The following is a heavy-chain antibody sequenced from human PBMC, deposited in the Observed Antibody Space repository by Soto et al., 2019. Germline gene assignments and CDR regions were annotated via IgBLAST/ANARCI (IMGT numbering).Heavy chain of an antibody. V-gene: IGHV1-2*02. J-gene: IGHJ3*02. CDR2: INPNSGGT. CDR3: ARVTAFGQRPWAFDI. D-gene: IGHD3-10*01. CDR1: GYTFTGYY. Sequence: ASVKVSCKASGYTFTGYYMHWVRQAPGQGLEWMGWINPNSGGTNYAQKFQGRVTMTRDTSISTAYMELSRLRSDDTAVYYCARVTAFGQRPWAFDIWGQGTMVTVSS.